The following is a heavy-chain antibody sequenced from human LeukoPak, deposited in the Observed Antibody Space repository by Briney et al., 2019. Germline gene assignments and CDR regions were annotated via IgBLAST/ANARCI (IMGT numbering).Heavy chain of an antibody. J-gene: IGHJ4*02. CDR2: IYWDDDK. CDR3: AHRPSKHSGFEHYDY. Sequence: DSGPTLVNPTQTLTLTCTFSGFSLSTTTVGVGWIRQPPGKSLEWLALIYWDDDKRYSPSLKSRLTITKDTSKNQVVLTMTNMDPVDTAIYYCAHRPSKHSGFEHYDYWGQGTLATVSS. V-gene: IGHV2-5*02. D-gene: IGHD5-12*01. CDR1: GFSLSTTTVG.